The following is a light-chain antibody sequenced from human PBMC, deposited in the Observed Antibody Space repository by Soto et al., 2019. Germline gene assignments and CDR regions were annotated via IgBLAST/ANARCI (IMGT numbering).Light chain of an antibody. CDR1: QRISSN. J-gene: IGKJ1*01. V-gene: IGKV3D-15*01. CDR2: GAS. Sequence: EIVLTQSPGTLSVSPGERATLSCRASQRISSNYLGWYQQKPGQAPRLLIYGASTRATDIPDRISGSGSGTDFTLTVSSLQSEDFAVYYCQQYNNWPLTFGQGTKVDIK. CDR3: QQYNNWPLT.